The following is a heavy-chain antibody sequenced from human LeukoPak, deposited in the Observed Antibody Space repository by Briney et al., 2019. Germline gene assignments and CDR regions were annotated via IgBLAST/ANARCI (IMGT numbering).Heavy chain of an antibody. V-gene: IGHV3-11*01. CDR3: ARVRSEGYYYDSRGYLDY. CDR1: GFTFSDYY. CDR2: ISSSGSTI. Sequence: GGSLRLSCAASGFTFSDYYMSWIRQAPGKGLEWASYISSSGSTIYYADSVKGRFTISRDNAKNSLYLQMNSLRAEDTAVYYCARVRSEGYYYDSRGYLDYWGQGTLVTVSS. D-gene: IGHD3-22*01. J-gene: IGHJ4*02.